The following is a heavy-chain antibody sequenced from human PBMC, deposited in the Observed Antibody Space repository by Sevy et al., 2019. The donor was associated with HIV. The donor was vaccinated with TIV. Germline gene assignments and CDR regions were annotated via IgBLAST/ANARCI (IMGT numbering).Heavy chain of an antibody. CDR3: ARGEKIVVVPAAIVSYYYGMDV. CDR1: GFTFSDYY. V-gene: IGHV3-11*01. Sequence: GGSLRLSCAASGFTFSDYYMSWIRQAPGKGLEWVSYISSSGSTIYYADSVKGRFTISRDNAKNSLYLQMNSLRAEDTAVYYCARGEKIVVVPAAIVSYYYGMDVRGQGTTVTVSS. CDR2: ISSSGSTI. J-gene: IGHJ6*02. D-gene: IGHD2-2*02.